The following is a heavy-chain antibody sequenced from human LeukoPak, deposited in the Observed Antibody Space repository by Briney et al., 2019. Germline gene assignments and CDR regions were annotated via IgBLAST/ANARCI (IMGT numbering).Heavy chain of an antibody. CDR3: ARERGYCSGSGCYGSDY. Sequence: ASVKVSCKASGYTFTTFYIPWVRQAPGQGLEWMGKVNPTSGVSTYAQKFQGRVTMTRDTSTSTVYMELSSLRSDDAAVYFCARERGYCSGSGCYGSDYWGQGTLVTVSS. V-gene: IGHV1-46*01. J-gene: IGHJ4*02. D-gene: IGHD2-2*01. CDR2: VNPTSGVS. CDR1: GYTFTTFY.